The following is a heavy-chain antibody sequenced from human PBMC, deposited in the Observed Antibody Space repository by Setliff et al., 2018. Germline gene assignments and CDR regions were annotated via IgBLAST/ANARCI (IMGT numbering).Heavy chain of an antibody. CDR2: IYNSGST. D-gene: IGHD7-27*01. CDR3: ARHGGRLGSPFDS. CDR1: GNSIGNF. V-gene: IGHV4-59*08. Sequence: SETLSLTCIVSGNSIGNFWIRQAPGKALEWTAYIYNSGSTNYNPSLKSRVTISLGSSKNHFSLKLTSVTAADTAVYYCARHGGRLGSPFDSWDQGTLVTVSS. J-gene: IGHJ4*02.